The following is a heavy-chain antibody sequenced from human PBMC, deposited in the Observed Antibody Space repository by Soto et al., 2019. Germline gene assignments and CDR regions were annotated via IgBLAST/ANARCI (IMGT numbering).Heavy chain of an antibody. CDR2: IWYDGSNK. CDR3: ARDYDFWSGLSADGMDV. Sequence: PGGSLRLSCAASGFTFSSYGMHWVRQAPGKGLEWVAVIWYDGSNKYYADSVKGRFTISRDNSKNTLYLQMNSLRAEDTAVYYCARDYDFWSGLSADGMDVWGQGTTVTVSS. D-gene: IGHD3-3*01. J-gene: IGHJ6*02. V-gene: IGHV3-33*01. CDR1: GFTFSSYG.